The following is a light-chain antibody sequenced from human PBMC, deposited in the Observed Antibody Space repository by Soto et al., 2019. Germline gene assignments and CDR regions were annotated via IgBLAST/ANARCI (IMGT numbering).Light chain of an antibody. Sequence: QSVLTQPASVYGSPGEWITISCPGTSSDVGGYNYVSWYQQHPGKAPKLMIYDVSNRPSGVSNRFSGSKSGNTASLTISGLQAEDEADYYCSSYTSSSTYVFGTGTKVTVL. J-gene: IGLJ1*01. CDR1: SSDVGGYNY. CDR2: DVS. V-gene: IGLV2-14*01. CDR3: SSYTSSSTYV.